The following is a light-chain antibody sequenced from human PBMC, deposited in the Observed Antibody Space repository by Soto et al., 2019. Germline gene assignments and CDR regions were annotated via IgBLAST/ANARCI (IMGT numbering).Light chain of an antibody. J-gene: IGKJ2*01. CDR1: QSISNW. V-gene: IGKV1-5*01. CDR2: HAS. Sequence: DIPMTQSPSTLPASVGDRVTITCRASQSISNWLAWYQQKPGTAPKVLIYHASNLQSGVPSRFSGSGSGTEFTLTISSLQPDDFATYYCQHLNNWPSYTFGQGTKLEIK. CDR3: QHLNNWPSYT.